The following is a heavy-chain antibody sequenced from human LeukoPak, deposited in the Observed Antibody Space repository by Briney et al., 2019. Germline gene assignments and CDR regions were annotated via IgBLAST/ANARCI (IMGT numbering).Heavy chain of an antibody. Sequence: GGSLRLSCAASGFTFSSYAMSWVRQAPGKGLEWVSAISGGGGSTYYADSVKGRFTISRDSSKTTLYLQMNSQRAEDTAVYYCAKGGGNSYPYHFDYWGQGTLVTVSS. V-gene: IGHV3-23*01. CDR3: AKGGGNSYPYHFDY. CDR2: ISGGGGST. D-gene: IGHD4-23*01. CDR1: GFTFSSYA. J-gene: IGHJ4*02.